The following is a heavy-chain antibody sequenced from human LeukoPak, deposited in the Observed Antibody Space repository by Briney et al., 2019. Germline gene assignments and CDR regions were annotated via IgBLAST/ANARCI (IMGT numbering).Heavy chain of an antibody. CDR2: ISNDGTKE. CDR1: GFTFSSYG. J-gene: IGHJ4*02. D-gene: IGHD4-17*01. V-gene: IGHV3-30*18. CDR3: AKVEDYGDYGPPKH. Sequence: QPGGTLRLSCAASGFTFSSYGMSWVRQAPGKGLEWVATISNDGTKEYYTDSVKGRFTISRDNSKNALYLQMSSLTTEDTAVYYCAKVEDYGDYGPPKHWGQGTLVTVSS.